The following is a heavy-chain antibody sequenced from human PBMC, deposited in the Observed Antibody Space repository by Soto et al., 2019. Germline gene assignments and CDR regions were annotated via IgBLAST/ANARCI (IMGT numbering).Heavy chain of an antibody. J-gene: IGHJ5*02. CDR3: ARARGIRYFDWLPWFDP. CDR2: INHSGST. V-gene: IGHV4-34*01. CDR1: GGSFSCYY. D-gene: IGHD3-9*01. Sequence: PSETLSLTCAVYGGSFSCYYWSWIRQHPGKGLEWIGEINHSGSTNYNPSHKSRVTISVDTSKNQFSLKLSSVTAADTAVYYCARARGIRYFDWLPWFDPWGQGTLVTVSS.